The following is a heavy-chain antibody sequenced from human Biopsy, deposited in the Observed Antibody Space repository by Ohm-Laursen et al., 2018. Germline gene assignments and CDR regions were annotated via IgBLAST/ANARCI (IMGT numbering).Heavy chain of an antibody. CDR2: ITNTGRTV. CDR3: ARELGNGMDV. V-gene: IGHV3-11*01. J-gene: IGHJ6*02. Sequence: SLRLSCAASGFTFSDYYMNWIRQAPGKGLEWVSFITNTGRTVYADSVKGRFTISRDNADNSLHLQMKGLRAEDTAVYYCARELGNGMDVWGQGTKVTVSS. CDR1: GFTFSDYY.